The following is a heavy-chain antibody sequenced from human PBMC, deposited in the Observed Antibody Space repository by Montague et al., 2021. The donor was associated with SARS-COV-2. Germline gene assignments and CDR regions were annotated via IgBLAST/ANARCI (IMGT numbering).Heavy chain of an antibody. CDR1: GFSLNKHY. Sequence: SLRLSCAASGFSLNKHYMTWIRQAPGKGLEWISYISPSGKTIYYRDSLKGRFTIARDNAKNSLYLQLTSLTADDTGIYFCAREEGRGYHLKTFDVWGPGTKVTVS. CDR2: ISPSGKTI. V-gene: IGHV3-11*01. CDR3: AREEGRGYHLKTFDV. J-gene: IGHJ3*01. D-gene: IGHD5-12*01.